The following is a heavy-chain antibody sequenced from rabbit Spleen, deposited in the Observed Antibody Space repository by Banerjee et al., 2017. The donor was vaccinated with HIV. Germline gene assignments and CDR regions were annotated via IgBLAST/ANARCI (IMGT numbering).Heavy chain of an antibody. Sequence: QEQLVESGGGLVQPEGSLALTCKASGFSFSSSDYICWVRQAPGKGLEWISCIAGSSSGFTYSATWAKGRFTFSKTSSTTVTLQMTSLTAADTATYFCVRDLDGVIGWNFGWWGPGTLVTVS. V-gene: IGHV1S45*01. CDR3: VRDLDGVIGWNFGW. CDR1: GFSFSSSDY. CDR2: IAGSSSGFT. D-gene: IGHD1-1*01. J-gene: IGHJ4*01.